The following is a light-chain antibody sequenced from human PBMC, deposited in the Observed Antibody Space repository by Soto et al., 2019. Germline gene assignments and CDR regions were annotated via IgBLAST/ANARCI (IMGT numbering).Light chain of an antibody. V-gene: IGKV3-15*01. CDR1: ESVTTK. CDR3: QQYNNWPPIT. Sequence: EIVMTQSPGTLSVPPGEGATLSCRASESVTTKLAWYQQKPGQAPRLLIYGASTRAAGIPARFSGSGSETDFTLTINSLQSEDSAIDYCQQYNNWPPITFGQGTRLEIK. CDR2: GAS. J-gene: IGKJ5*01.